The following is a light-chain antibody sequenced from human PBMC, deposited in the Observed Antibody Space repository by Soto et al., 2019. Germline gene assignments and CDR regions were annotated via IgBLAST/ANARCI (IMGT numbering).Light chain of an antibody. CDR2: EAS. CDR1: QSVSSY. Sequence: EIVLTQSQATLSLSPGERATLSCRASQSVSSYLAWYQQKPGQAPRLLIYEASNRATGIPARFSGSEYGKDFTLTISSLEPEDFAVYYCQQRINWPFTFGPGTKVDSK. V-gene: IGKV3-11*01. J-gene: IGKJ3*01. CDR3: QQRINWPFT.